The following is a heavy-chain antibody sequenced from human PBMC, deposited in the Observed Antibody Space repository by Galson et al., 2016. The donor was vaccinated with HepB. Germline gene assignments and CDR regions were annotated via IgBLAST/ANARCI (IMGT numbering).Heavy chain of an antibody. J-gene: IGHJ4*02. CDR1: GGSISRYY. D-gene: IGHD3-10*01. CDR2: IDSSGST. CDR3: ARDRFGLGSTHFDQ. Sequence: SETLSLTCTVSGGSISRYYWHWIRQPPGKGLEWIGYIDSSGSTNSNLSLKSRVTISGDTSKNHFPLKMRSVTAADTALYYCARDRFGLGSTHFDQWGQGTHVIVSS. V-gene: IGHV4-59*01.